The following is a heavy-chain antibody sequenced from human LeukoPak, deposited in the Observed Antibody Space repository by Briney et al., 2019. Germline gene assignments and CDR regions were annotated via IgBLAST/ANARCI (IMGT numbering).Heavy chain of an antibody. CDR2: INPNSGGT. V-gene: IGHV1-2*02. CDR1: GYTFTGYY. D-gene: IGHD6-19*01. J-gene: IGHJ4*02. Sequence: GASVKVSCKSSGYTFTGYYMHWVRQAPGQGLEWMGWINPNSGGTNYAQKFQGRVTMTRDTSISTAYMELSRLRSDDTAVYYCARDSRYSSGWSLDYWGQGTLVTVSS. CDR3: ARDSRYSSGWSLDY.